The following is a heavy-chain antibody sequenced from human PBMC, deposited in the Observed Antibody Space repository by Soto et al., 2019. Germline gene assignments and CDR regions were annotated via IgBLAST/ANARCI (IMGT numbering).Heavy chain of an antibody. CDR2: IYPGDSDT. CDR1: GYSFTSYW. J-gene: IGHJ6*02. CDR3: ARRGYYDSSGYYSDYYYYGMDV. D-gene: IGHD3-22*01. Sequence: GESLKVSCKGSGYSFTSYWIGWVRQIPGKGLEWMGIIYPGDSDTRYSPSFQGQVTISADNSISTAYLQWSSLKASDTAMYYCARRGYYDSSGYYSDYYYYGMDVWGQGTTVTVSS. V-gene: IGHV5-51*01.